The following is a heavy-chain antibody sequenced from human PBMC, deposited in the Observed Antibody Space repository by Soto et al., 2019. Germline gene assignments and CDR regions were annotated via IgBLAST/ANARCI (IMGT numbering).Heavy chain of an antibody. CDR2: IKSKADGETK. CDR3: CVVKRLDQYSTSGYWFDP. J-gene: IGHJ5*02. Sequence: LRLSCAASGFTFSHAWMSWVRQAPGKGLEWVGRIKSKADGETKDYGAPVRGRFTISRDDAKDTLYLQMNSLRIEDTAVYYCCVVKRLDQYSTSGYWFDPWGTGTLVTVSS. CDR1: GFTFSHAW. D-gene: IGHD2-15*01. V-gene: IGHV3-15*01.